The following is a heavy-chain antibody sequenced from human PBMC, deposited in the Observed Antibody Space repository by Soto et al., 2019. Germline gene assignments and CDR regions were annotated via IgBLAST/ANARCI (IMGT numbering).Heavy chain of an antibody. D-gene: IGHD3-3*02. CDR2: INPDGSAK. V-gene: IGHV3-7*01. CDR3: ARGPF. J-gene: IGHJ4*02. CDR1: GFTFSDQW. Sequence: EVQMVASGGGVVQPGGSLRLSCAASGFTFSDQWMSWVRQAPGKGLEWVANINPDGSAKSHVDSVEGRFTISRDNAKNSLYLQMNTLRVEDTAVYYCARGPFWGQGTLVNVSS.